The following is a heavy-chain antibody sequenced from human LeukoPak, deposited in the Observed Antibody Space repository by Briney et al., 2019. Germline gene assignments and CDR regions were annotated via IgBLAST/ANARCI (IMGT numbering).Heavy chain of an antibody. Sequence: GGSLRLSCEGSGFTFNKFWINWVRHVPGRGLEWVANISPDVSVRKYVDSVKGRFAISRDNAQNSVSLHMSSLRPDDTAIYYCARVISFGDTSDPWGQGTHVIVSS. J-gene: IGHJ5*02. CDR1: GFTFNKFW. V-gene: IGHV3-7*01. CDR2: ISPDVSVR. CDR3: ARVISFGDTSDP. D-gene: IGHD3-10*01.